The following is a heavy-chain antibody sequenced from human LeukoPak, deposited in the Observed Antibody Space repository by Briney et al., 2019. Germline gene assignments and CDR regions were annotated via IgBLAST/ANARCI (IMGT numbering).Heavy chain of an antibody. CDR3: ARGIRYFDWYFDY. D-gene: IGHD3-9*01. V-gene: IGHV3-21*01. CDR1: GFTFSSYS. J-gene: IGHJ4*02. CDR2: ISSSSSYI. Sequence: GGSRRLSCAASGFTFSSYSMNWVRQAPGKGLEWVSSISSSSSYIYYADSVKGRFTISRDNAKNSLYLQMNSLRAEDTVLYQAARGIRYFDWYFDYWGQGTLVTVSS.